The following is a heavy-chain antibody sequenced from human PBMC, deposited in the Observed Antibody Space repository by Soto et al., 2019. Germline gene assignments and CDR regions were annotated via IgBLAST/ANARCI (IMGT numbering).Heavy chain of an antibody. V-gene: IGHV4-4*02. J-gene: IGHJ5*02. CDR1: GGTVASSHW. CDR3: ARAIVTAAGNNYFDP. Sequence: NPSETLSLTWGVAGGTVASSHWWSWVRQSPGRGLEWIGNVYHTGDTNFNPSLQRRVTFTVDKCNNQFSLRLTSVTAADTAVYFCARAIVTAAGNNYFDPCGPGTLVTVSS. D-gene: IGHD2-21*02. CDR2: VYHTGDT.